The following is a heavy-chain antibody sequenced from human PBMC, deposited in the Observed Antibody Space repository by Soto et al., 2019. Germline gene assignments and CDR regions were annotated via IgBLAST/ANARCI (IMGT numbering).Heavy chain of an antibody. CDR2: ISAYNGNT. D-gene: IGHD2-2*01. CDR3: ARRVCSSTSCYQIDY. CDR1: GYTFTSYG. J-gene: IGHJ4*02. V-gene: IGHV1-18*01. Sequence: GASVEVSCKASGYTFTSYGISWVRQAPAQGLEWMGWISAYNGNTNYAQKLQGRVTMTTDTSTSTAYMELRSLRSDDTAVYYCARRVCSSTSCYQIDYWGQGTLVTVSS.